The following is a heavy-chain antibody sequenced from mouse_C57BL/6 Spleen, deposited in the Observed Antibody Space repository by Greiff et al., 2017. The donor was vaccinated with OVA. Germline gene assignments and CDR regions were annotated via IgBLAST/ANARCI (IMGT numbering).Heavy chain of an antibody. CDR3: ARGLGGGYAMDY. Sequence: QVQLQQPGPDLVQPGASVKLSCKASGYTFPSYWMHWVKQRPGQGLEWIGNINPSNGGTNYNEKFTSKATLTVDKSSSTADMQLSSLTSEDSAVYDWARGLGGGYAMDYWGQGTSVTVSS. D-gene: IGHD3-3*01. V-gene: IGHV1-53*01. CDR1: GYTFPSYW. CDR2: INPSNGGT. J-gene: IGHJ4*01.